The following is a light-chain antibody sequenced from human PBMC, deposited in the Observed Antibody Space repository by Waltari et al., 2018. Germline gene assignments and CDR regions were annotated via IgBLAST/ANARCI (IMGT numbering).Light chain of an antibody. CDR3: QQYYDYPIN. CDR1: QNLNTF. Sequence: DIQMTQSPSTVSASLGDRVTITCRASQNLNTFLSWYQQKPGAVPNLLIYDASTLERGVPSRFSGSGSGTHFTLTISGLQPDDFATYYCQQYYDYPINFGKATRL. CDR2: DAS. J-gene: IGKJ5*01. V-gene: IGKV1-5*01.